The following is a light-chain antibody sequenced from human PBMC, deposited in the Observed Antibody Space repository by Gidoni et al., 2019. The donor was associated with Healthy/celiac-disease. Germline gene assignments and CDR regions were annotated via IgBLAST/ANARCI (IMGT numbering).Light chain of an antibody. CDR2: DVS. CDR1: SSDVGGYNY. J-gene: IGLJ2*01. V-gene: IGLV2-14*01. CDR3: SSYTSSSTL. Sequence: QSALTQPASVSGSPGQSITISCTGTSSDVGGYNYFSWYQQHPGQAPKLMIYDVSNRPSGVSNRFSGSKSGNTASLTISGLQAEDEADYYCSSYTSSSTLFGGGTKLTVL.